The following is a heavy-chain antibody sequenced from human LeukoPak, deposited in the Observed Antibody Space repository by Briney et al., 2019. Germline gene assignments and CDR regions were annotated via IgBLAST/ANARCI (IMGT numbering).Heavy chain of an antibody. Sequence: GRSLRLSCVVSGFTSSNYSMNCVCQAPGKGLEWVSYISSRSSSIYYLDSVKGRFTISRDNAKNSLYLQMNSLRDEDTAVYYCARVIRRFGEFSSDYWGQGTLVTVSS. CDR1: GFTSSNYS. J-gene: IGHJ4*02. D-gene: IGHD3-10*01. V-gene: IGHV3-48*02. CDR2: ISSRSSSI. CDR3: ARVIRRFGEFSSDY.